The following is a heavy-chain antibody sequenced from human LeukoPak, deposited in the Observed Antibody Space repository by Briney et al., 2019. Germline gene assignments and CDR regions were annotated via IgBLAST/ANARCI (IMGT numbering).Heavy chain of an antibody. CDR1: GFTFSSYG. CDR2: ISYDGSNK. J-gene: IGHJ3*02. CDR3: AKDNVWFGAGRIGAFGI. D-gene: IGHD3-10*01. V-gene: IGHV3-30*18. Sequence: AGESLRLSCAASGFTFSSYGMHWVRQAPGKGLEWVAVISYDGSNKYYADSVKGRFTISRDNSKNTLYLQMNSLRAEDTAVYYCAKDNVWFGAGRIGAFGIWGQGTMVTVSS.